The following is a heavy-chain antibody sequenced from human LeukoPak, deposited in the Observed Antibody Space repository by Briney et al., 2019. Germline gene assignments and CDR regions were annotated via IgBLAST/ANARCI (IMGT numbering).Heavy chain of an antibody. J-gene: IGHJ4*02. Sequence: GGSLRLSCAASGFTFRSYWMTWVRQAPGKGLEWVANIKQDGSEKYYVDSVKGRFTISRDNAKNSLYLQMNSLRAEDTAVYYCARAYYDILTGYEGLFDYWGQGTLVTVSS. D-gene: IGHD3-9*01. CDR2: IKQDGSEK. CDR3: ARAYYDILTGYEGLFDY. CDR1: GFTFRSYW. V-gene: IGHV3-7*04.